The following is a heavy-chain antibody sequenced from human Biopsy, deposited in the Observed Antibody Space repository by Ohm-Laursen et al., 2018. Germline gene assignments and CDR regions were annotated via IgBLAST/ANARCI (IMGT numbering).Heavy chain of an antibody. CDR2: SIPLINTA. Sequence: SVKVSCKASGYTFTNYAVGWVRQAPGQGLEWMGSSIPLINTANYADKFQGRVTLTADKSTTTAYMELSSLRSEDTAIYYCARFPLGAYDDSGSYRAVDVWYFDLWGRGTLVTVSS. V-gene: IGHV1-69*04. CDR3: ARFPLGAYDDSGSYRAVDVWYFDL. CDR1: GYTFTNYA. D-gene: IGHD3-22*01. J-gene: IGHJ2*01.